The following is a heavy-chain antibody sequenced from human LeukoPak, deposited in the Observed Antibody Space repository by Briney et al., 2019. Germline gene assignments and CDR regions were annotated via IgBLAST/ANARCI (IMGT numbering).Heavy chain of an antibody. CDR3: ARGCMTYYDFWSGYSHYYYYMDV. CDR1: GGSISSSSYY. CDR2: INHSGST. V-gene: IGHV4-39*07. Sequence: SETLSLTCTVSGGSISSSSYYWGWIRQPPGKGLEWIGEINHSGSTNYNPSLKSRVTISVDTSKNQFSLKLSSVTAADTAVYYCARGCMTYYDFWSGYSHYYYYMDVWGKGTTVTVSS. D-gene: IGHD3-3*01. J-gene: IGHJ6*03.